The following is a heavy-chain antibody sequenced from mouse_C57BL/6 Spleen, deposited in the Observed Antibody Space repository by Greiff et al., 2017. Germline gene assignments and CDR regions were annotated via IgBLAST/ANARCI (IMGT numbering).Heavy chain of an antibody. CDR2: ISSGSSTI. V-gene: IGHV5-17*01. D-gene: IGHD2-2*01. Sequence: EVQLVESGGGLVKPGGSLKLSCAASGFTFSDYGMHWVRQAPEKGLEWVVYISSGSSTIYYADNVKGRFTISRGKTNNTLFLQLTSLRSEDTAMYYCARPIGYGDAAMGYRGKGTSVTVSS. CDR1: GFTFSDYG. J-gene: IGHJ4*01. CDR3: ARPIGYGDAAMGY.